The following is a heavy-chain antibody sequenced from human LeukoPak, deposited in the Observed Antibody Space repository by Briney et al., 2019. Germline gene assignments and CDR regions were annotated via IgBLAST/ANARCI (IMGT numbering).Heavy chain of an antibody. CDR2: IIPIFGTA. Sequence: GASVKVSCKASGYTFTSYDINWVRQAPGQGLEWMGGIIPIFGTANYAQKFQGRVTITADESTSTAYMELSSLRSEDTAVYYCAGRHQDSPFGYWGQGTLVTVSS. V-gene: IGHV1-69*13. CDR1: GYTFTSYD. J-gene: IGHJ4*02. CDR3: AGRHQDSPFGY. D-gene: IGHD2-15*01.